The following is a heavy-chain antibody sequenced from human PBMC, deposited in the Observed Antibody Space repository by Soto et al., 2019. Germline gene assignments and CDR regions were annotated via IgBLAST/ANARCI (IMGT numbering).Heavy chain of an antibody. J-gene: IGHJ1*01. D-gene: IGHD6-13*01. V-gene: IGHV3-9*01. CDR1: GFTVYDYA. CDR3: VKDESINWYSGHFRH. CDR2: INWNSGSI. Sequence: PXGSLRLSCAASGFTVYDYAMHWVRQVPGKGLEWVSGINWNSGSIGYGDSVKGRFAISRDNAKNSLHLQMNSLSAEDTAFYYCVKDESINWYSGHFRHWGQGTLVTVSS.